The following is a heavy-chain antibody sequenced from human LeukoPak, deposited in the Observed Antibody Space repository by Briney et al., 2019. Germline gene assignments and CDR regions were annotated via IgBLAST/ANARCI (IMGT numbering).Heavy chain of an antibody. Sequence: SVKVSCKASGFTFTSSAVQWVRQARGQRVEWIGWIVVGSGNTNYAQKFQERITITRDMSTSTAYMELSSLRSEDTAVYYCAASAAYEWFDPWGQGTLVTVSS. CDR3: AASAAYEWFDP. CDR1: GFTFTSSA. CDR2: IVVGSGNT. J-gene: IGHJ5*02. V-gene: IGHV1-58*01. D-gene: IGHD2-2*01.